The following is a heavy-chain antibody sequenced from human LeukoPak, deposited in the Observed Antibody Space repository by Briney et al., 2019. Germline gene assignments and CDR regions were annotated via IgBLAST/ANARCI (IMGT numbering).Heavy chain of an antibody. J-gene: IGHJ6*03. D-gene: IGHD3-9*01. CDR3: ARDPYYDILTGHFSYLDV. V-gene: IGHV1-3*01. CDR2: INAGNGNT. Sequence: ASVKLSCTASGYAFTSYAMHWVRQAPGQRLEWMGWINAGNGNTKYSKKFQGRVTITRDTSASTAYMELTSLRSEDTAVYYCARDPYYDILTGHFSYLDVWGKGTTVTVSS. CDR1: GYAFTSYA.